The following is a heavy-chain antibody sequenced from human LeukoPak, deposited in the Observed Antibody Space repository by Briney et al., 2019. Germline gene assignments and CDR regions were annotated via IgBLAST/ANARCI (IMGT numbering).Heavy chain of an antibody. CDR2: ISGTSSTI. V-gene: IGHV3-48*01. CDR1: GFTFRSYS. Sequence: PGGSLRLSCVAPGFTFRSYSLNSVRQAPGKGLEWISYISGTSSTIYYTDSVKGRFTISRDNGKNSLYLQMNSLEVEDTAMYYCARDGTGGVNYFGAGSYDSWGQGTLVVVSS. J-gene: IGHJ4*02. CDR3: ARDGTGGVNYFGAGSYDS. D-gene: IGHD3-10*01.